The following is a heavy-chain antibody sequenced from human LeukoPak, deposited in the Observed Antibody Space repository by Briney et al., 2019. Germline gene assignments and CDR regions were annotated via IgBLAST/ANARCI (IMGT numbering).Heavy chain of an antibody. CDR3: ARGSGAYYNWFDP. V-gene: IGHV3-53*01. J-gene: IGHJ5*02. D-gene: IGHD3-3*01. CDR1: GFTVSSTY. CDR2: IYKDGKI. Sequence: GGSLRLSCAASGFTVSSTYMSWVRQAPGKGLEWVSVIYKDGKIYYIDSVKGRFTISRDTSKNTLYLQMNSLRVEDTAVYYCARGSGAYYNWFDPWGQGTLVTVSS.